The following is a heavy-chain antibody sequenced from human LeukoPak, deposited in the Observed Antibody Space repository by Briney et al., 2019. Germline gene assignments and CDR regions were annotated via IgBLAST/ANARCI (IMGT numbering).Heavy chain of an antibody. Sequence: SKTLSLTCTVSGGSISSSSYYWGWIRQPPGKGLEWIGSIYYSGSTYYNPSLKSRVTISVDTSKNQFSLKLSSVTAADTAVYYCAGGYSYGFDYWGQGTLVTVSS. CDR3: AGGYSYGFDY. V-gene: IGHV4-39*01. CDR1: GGSISSSSYY. J-gene: IGHJ4*02. CDR2: IYYSGST. D-gene: IGHD5-18*01.